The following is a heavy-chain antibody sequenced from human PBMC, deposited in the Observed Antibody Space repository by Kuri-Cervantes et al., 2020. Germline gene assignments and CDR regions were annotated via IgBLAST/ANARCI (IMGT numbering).Heavy chain of an antibody. V-gene: IGHV4-30-2*05. J-gene: IGHJ4*02. Sequence: SETLSLTCAVSGGSISSGGYSWSWIRQPPGKGLEWIGYIYHSGSTYYNPSLKSRVTISVDTSKNQFSLKLSSVTAADTAVYYCARGNSFDYWGQGTLVTVSS. CDR2: IYHSGST. CDR1: GGSISSGGYS. CDR3: ARGNSFDY.